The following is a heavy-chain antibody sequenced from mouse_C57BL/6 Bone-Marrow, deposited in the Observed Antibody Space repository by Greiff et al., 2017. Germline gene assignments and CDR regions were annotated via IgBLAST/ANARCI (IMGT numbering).Heavy chain of an antibody. J-gene: IGHJ1*03. Sequence: LQQSGGGLVKPGGSLKLSCAASGFTFSSYTMSWVRQTPEKRLEWVATISGGGGNTYYPDSVKGRFTISRDNAKNTLYLQMSSLRSEDTALYYCARHGGMVTSYFYWYFDVWGTGTTVTVSS. CDR3: ARHGGMVTSYFYWYFDV. V-gene: IGHV5-9*01. CDR2: ISGGGGNT. D-gene: IGHD2-10*02. CDR1: GFTFSSYT.